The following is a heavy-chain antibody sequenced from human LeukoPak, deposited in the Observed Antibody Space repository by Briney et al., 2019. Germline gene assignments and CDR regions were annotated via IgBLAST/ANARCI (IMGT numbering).Heavy chain of an antibody. Sequence: SETLSLTCAVYGGSFSGYYWSWIRQPPGKGLEWIGEINHSGSTNYNPSLKSRVTISVDTSKNQFSLKLSSVTAADTAVYYCARHTDSSGWYTSYYFDYWGQGTLVTVSS. CDR1: GGSFSGYY. J-gene: IGHJ4*02. CDR3: ARHTDSSGWYTSYYFDY. D-gene: IGHD6-19*01. V-gene: IGHV4-34*01. CDR2: INHSGST.